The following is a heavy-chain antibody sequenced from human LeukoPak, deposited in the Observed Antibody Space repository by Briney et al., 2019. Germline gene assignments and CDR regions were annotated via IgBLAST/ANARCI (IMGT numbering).Heavy chain of an antibody. CDR1: GFTFSSYS. CDR3: ARASTVTNLYYFDY. V-gene: IGHV3-21*01. Sequence: SGGSLRLSCAASGFTFSSYSMNWVRQAPGKGLEWVSSISSSSYIYYADSVKGRFTISRDNAKNSLYLQMNSLRAEDTAVYYCARASTVTNLYYFDYWGQGTLVTVSS. J-gene: IGHJ4*02. D-gene: IGHD4-11*01. CDR2: ISSSSYI.